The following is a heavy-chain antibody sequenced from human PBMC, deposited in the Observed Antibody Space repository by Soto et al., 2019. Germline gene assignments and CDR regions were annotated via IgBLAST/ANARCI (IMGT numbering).Heavy chain of an antibody. V-gene: IGHV4-4*07. J-gene: IGHJ5*02. CDR1: GGSISSYY. CDR3: ARGSLGYCGSTSCPGWFDP. CDR2: IYTSGST. Sequence: SETLSLTCTVSGGSISSYYWSWIRQPAGKGLEWIGRIYTSGSTNYNPSPKSRVTMSVDTSKNQFSLKLSSVTAADTAVYYCARGSLGYCGSTSCPGWFDPWGQGTLVTVSS. D-gene: IGHD2-2*01.